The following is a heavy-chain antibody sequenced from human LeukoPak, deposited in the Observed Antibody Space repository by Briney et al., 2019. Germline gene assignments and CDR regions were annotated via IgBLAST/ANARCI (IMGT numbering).Heavy chain of an antibody. CDR1: GFTFSSYW. J-gene: IGHJ3*02. CDR3: ARDYSYAFDT. V-gene: IGHV3-7*04. Sequence: PGGSLRLSCAASGFTFSSYWMSWIRQAPGKGLEWVANIKQDGSEKYYVDSVKGRFTISRDSAENSLYLQMNSLRADDSAVYYCARDYSYAFDTWGQGTMVTVSS. CDR2: IKQDGSEK. D-gene: IGHD2-15*01.